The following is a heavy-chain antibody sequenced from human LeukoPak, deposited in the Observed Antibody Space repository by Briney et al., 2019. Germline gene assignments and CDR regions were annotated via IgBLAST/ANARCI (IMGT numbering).Heavy chain of an antibody. CDR2: ISGSGGST. V-gene: IGHV3-23*01. Sequence: GGSLRLSCAASGFTFTSYAMSWVRQAPGKGLDWVSAISGSGGSTYYADSVKGRFTISRDNSKNTLYLQMNSLRAEDTAVYYCARDVVVVAATWFDPWGQGTLVTVSS. CDR1: GFTFTSYA. J-gene: IGHJ5*02. D-gene: IGHD2-15*01. CDR3: ARDVVVVAATWFDP.